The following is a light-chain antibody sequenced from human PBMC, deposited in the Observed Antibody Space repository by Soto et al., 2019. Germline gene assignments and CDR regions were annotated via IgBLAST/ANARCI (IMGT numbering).Light chain of an antibody. CDR2: DAS. J-gene: IGKJ1*01. Sequence: EIVVTQSPATLSVSPGERATLSCRASQSVSSNLAWYQQKPGQAPRLLIYDASTRATGIPARFSGSGSGTDFTLTISSLQSEDFAVYFCQQYINWPPTFGQGTKVEFK. CDR1: QSVSSN. CDR3: QQYINWPPT. V-gene: IGKV3-15*01.